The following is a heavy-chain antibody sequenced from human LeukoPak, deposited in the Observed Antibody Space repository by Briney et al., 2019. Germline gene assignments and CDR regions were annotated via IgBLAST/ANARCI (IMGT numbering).Heavy chain of an antibody. Sequence: GGSLRLSCVASGFSFSTYAMSWVRQAPGKGLEWISAISGSGDATYYADSVKGRFTISRDNSKNTLFLQMNSLRAEDTAVYYCAKDLESSSWTYYFDYWGQGTLVTVSS. CDR3: AKDLESSSWTYYFDY. D-gene: IGHD6-13*01. V-gene: IGHV3-23*01. J-gene: IGHJ4*02. CDR1: GFSFSTYA. CDR2: ISGSGDAT.